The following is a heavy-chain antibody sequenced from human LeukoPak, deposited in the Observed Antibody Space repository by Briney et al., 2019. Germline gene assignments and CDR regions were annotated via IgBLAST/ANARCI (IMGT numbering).Heavy chain of an antibody. CDR1: GGSFSGYY. CDR2: INHSGGT. CDR3: ARNDPTVLYDSSGYYYSWFDP. Sequence: SETLSLTCAVYGGSFSGYYWSWIRQPPGKGLEWIGEINHSGGTNYNPSLKSRVSISVDTSKNQFSLKLSSVTAADTAVYYCARNDPTVLYDSSGYYYSWFDPWGQGTLVTVSS. D-gene: IGHD3-22*01. J-gene: IGHJ5*02. V-gene: IGHV4-34*01.